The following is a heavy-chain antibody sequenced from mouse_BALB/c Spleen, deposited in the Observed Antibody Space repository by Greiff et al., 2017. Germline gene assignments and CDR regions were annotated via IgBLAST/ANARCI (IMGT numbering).Heavy chain of an antibody. V-gene: IGHV3-2*02. J-gene: IGHJ2*01. CDR2: ISYSGST. Sequence: VQLKESGPGLVKPSQSLSLTCTVTGYSITSDYAWNWIRQFPGNKLEWTGYISYSGSTSYNPSLKSRISITRDTSKNQFFLQLNSVTTEDTATYYCARSYYFDYWGQGTTLTVSS. CDR1: GYSITSDYA. CDR3: ARSYYFDY.